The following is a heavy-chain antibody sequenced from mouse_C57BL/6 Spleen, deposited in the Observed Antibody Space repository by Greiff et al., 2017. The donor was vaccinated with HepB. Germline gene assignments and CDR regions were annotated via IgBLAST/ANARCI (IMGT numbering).Heavy chain of an antibody. J-gene: IGHJ4*01. D-gene: IGHD1-1*01. V-gene: IGHV1-50*01. Sequence: QVQLQQPGAELVKPGASVKLSCKASGYTFTSYWMQWVKQRPGQGLEWIGEIDPSDSYTNYNQKFKGKATLTVDTSSSTAYMQLSILTSEDAAVDYCARSRYGSSYYAMDYWGQGTSVTASS. CDR3: ARSRYGSSYYAMDY. CDR1: GYTFTSYW. CDR2: IDPSDSYT.